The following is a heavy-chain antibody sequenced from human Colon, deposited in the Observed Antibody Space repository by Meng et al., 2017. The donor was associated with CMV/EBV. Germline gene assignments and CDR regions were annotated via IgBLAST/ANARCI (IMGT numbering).Heavy chain of an antibody. D-gene: IGHD3-3*01. J-gene: IGHJ5*02. CDR3: ARQIWSGSLYNWFDP. CDR2: INHNGIT. Sequence: VPLSGYHWSCISQAPGKDLEWIGDINHNGITKYNPSLKSRLTILVDMSENEFSLRLSSVTAADTAVYYCARQIWSGSLYNWFDPWGQGTLVTVSS. V-gene: IGHV4-34*01. CDR1: VPLSGYH.